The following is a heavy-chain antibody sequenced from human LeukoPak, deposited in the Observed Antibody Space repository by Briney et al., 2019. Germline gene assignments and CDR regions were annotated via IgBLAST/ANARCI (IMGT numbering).Heavy chain of an antibody. J-gene: IGHJ4*02. Sequence: KSSETLSLTCAVSGYSISSGYYWSWIRQPPGKGLEWIGEINHSGSTNYNPSLKSRVTISVDTSKNQFSLKLSSVTAADTAVYYCARTRIGHGPNSSSSGSLFDYWGQGTLVTVSS. CDR1: GYSISSGYY. V-gene: IGHV4-34*01. D-gene: IGHD6-6*01. CDR3: ARTRIGHGPNSSSSGSLFDY. CDR2: INHSGST.